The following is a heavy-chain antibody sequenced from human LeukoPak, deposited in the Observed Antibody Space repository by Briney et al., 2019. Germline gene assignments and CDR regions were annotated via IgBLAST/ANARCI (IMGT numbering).Heavy chain of an antibody. CDR2: ISSSGSAI. V-gene: IGHV3-48*03. J-gene: IGHJ4*02. CDR1: GFTFSSYE. CDR3: ARGGSLGY. Sequence: GGSLSLSCAASGFTFSSYEMNWVRQAPGKGLEWVSKISSSGSAIYYADSVKGRFTISRDNAKSTLYLQMNSLRVEDTAVYYCARGGSLGYWGQGTLVTISS. D-gene: IGHD6-19*01.